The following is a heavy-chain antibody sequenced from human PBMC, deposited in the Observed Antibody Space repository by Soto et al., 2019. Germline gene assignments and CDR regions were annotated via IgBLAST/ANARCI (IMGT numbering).Heavy chain of an antibody. CDR2: ISSSGSTI. CDR1: GFTFSDYY. Sequence: GGSLRLSCAASGFTFSDYYMSWIRQAPGKGLEWVSYISSSGSTIYYADSVKGRFTISRDNSKNSLYLQMNSLRAQDPAVYSCARWGSFGGGSGSYLPLYYYYYMDVWGKGTTVTVSS. D-gene: IGHD3-10*01. J-gene: IGHJ6*03. CDR3: ARWGSFGGGSGSYLPLYYYYYMDV. V-gene: IGHV3-11*01.